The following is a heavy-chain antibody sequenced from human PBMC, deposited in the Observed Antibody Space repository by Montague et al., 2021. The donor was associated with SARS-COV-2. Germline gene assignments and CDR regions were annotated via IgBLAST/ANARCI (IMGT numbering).Heavy chain of an antibody. D-gene: IGHD5-12*01. CDR1: GDSVSINSAA. CDR2: TYYKSNWYN. J-gene: IGHJ4*02. V-gene: IGHV6-1*01. CDR3: AREITGGYSGYEAFYFDN. Sequence: CAISGDSVSINSAAWNWLRQSPSRGLEWLGRTYYKSNWYNDSAVSVKXXISINPDTSKNQFSLQLNSVTPEDTALYYCAREITGGYSGYEAFYFDNWGQGTLVTVSS.